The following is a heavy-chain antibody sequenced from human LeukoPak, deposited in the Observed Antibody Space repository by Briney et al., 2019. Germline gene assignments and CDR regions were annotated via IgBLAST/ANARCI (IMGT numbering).Heavy chain of an antibody. V-gene: IGHV4-59*08. CDR2: IYNTENT. Sequence: SETLSLSCTVSGGSISSFYWSWIRQPPGKGLEWIGYIYNTENTNYNPSLKSRVTISVDTSKNQFSLKVKSVTASDTAVYYCASSKPDLDTWGQGTLVTVSS. J-gene: IGHJ5*02. CDR1: GGSISSFY. CDR3: ASSKPDLDT. D-gene: IGHD2-2*01.